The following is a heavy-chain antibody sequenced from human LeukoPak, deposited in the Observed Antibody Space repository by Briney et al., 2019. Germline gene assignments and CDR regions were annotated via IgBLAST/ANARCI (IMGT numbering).Heavy chain of an antibody. J-gene: IGHJ4*02. Sequence: GRSLRLSCAASGFTFSTYGMHWVRQAPGKGLEWVAVISYDGSNKYYADFVKGRFTISRDNSQNTLYLQMNSLRTEDTAVYYCARDLRSGGYWGQGTLVTVSS. CDR3: ARDLRSGGY. V-gene: IGHV3-30*03. CDR1: GFTFSTYG. D-gene: IGHD3-16*01. CDR2: ISYDGSNK.